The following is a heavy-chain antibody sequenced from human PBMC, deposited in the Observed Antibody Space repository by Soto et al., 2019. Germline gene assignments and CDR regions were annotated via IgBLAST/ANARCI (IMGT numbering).Heavy chain of an antibody. V-gene: IGHV4-34*01. J-gene: IGHJ4*02. CDR2: INHSGST. CDR3: ARVAQYDYIWGSYRNFDY. Sequence: SETLSLTCAVYGGSFSRYYWSWIRQPPVKGLEWIGEINHSGSTNYNPSLKSRVTISVDTSKNQFSLKLSSVTAADTAVYYCARVAQYDYIWGSYRNFDYWGQGTLVTVSS. D-gene: IGHD3-16*02. CDR1: GGSFSRYY.